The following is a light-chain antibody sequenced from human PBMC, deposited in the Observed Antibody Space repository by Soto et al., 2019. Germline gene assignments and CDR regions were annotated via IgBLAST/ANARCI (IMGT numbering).Light chain of an antibody. V-gene: IGKV3-15*01. Sequence: EIVRTQAPATLSESPWSSSTLPCGASQSVSTNLAWYQQKPGQVPRVLIYGASTRATEIPARFSGSGSGTEFTLTISSLQPDDFAVYYCQQRSNWPITFGQGTRLEI. CDR2: GAS. CDR3: QQRSNWPIT. J-gene: IGKJ5*01. CDR1: QSVSTN.